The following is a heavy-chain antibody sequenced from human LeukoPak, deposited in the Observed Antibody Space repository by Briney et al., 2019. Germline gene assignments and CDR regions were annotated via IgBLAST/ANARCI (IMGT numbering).Heavy chain of an antibody. CDR1: GGSISSYY. V-gene: IGHV4-4*07. J-gene: IGHJ5*02. D-gene: IGHD1-7*01. CDR3: ARDVKAGTTRYNWFDP. Sequence: SETLSLNCTVSGGSISSYYWSWNRQPAGKGLEWIGRIYTSGSTNYNPSLKSRVTMSVDTSKNQFSLKLSSVTAADTAVYYCARDVKAGTTRYNWFDPWGQGTLVTVSS. CDR2: IYTSGST.